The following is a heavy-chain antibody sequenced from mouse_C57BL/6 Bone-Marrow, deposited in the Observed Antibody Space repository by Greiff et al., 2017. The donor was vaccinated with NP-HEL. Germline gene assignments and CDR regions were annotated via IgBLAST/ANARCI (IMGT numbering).Heavy chain of an antibody. Sequence: VKLVESGAELVKPGASVKISCKASGYAFSSYWMNWVKQRPGKGLEWIGQIYPGDGDTNYNGKFKGKATLTADKSSSTAYMQLSSLTSEDSAVYFCARKTTVVEDAMDYWGQGTSVTVSS. J-gene: IGHJ4*01. CDR2: IYPGDGDT. V-gene: IGHV1-80*01. CDR3: ARKTTVVEDAMDY. CDR1: GYAFSSYW. D-gene: IGHD1-1*01.